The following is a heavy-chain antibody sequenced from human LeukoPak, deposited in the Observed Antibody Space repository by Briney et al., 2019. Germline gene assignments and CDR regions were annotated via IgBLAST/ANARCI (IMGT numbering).Heavy chain of an antibody. CDR2: ISTISTYI. V-gene: IGHV3-21*01. CDR3: ARGPYTSVSKYFDY. CDR1: GFTFSSYS. Sequence: GGSLRLSCAASGFTFSSYSMNWVRQAPGKGLEWVSSISTISTYIYYADPVKGRFTISRDNAKNSLYLQMNSLRAEDTAVYYCARGPYTSVSKYFDYWGQGTLVTVSS. J-gene: IGHJ4*02. D-gene: IGHD6-19*01.